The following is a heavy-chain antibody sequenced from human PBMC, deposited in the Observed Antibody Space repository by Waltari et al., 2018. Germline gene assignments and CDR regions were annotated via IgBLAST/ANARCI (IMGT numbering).Heavy chain of an antibody. J-gene: IGHJ4*02. CDR2: IIPISDVA. CDR3: ANVGTGATDF. V-gene: IGHV1-69*09. D-gene: IGHD7-27*01. Sequence: QVLLVQSGAEVKKPGSSMKVTCKASGGTFSNYFISWVRQAPGQGLEWMGRIIPISDVANYALKFQDRVTITADKSTNTSYMELSSLTSEDTAVYYCANVGTGATDFWGQGTLVTVSS. CDR1: GGTFSNYF.